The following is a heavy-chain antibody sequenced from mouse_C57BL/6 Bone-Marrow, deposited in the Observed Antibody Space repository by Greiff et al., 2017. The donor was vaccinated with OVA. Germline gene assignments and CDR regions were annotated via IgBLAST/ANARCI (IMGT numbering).Heavy chain of an antibody. CDR1: GYTFTNYW. V-gene: IGHV1-63*01. CDR3: ARSPGSRVRDYAMDY. CDR2: IYPGGGYT. J-gene: IGHJ4*01. Sequence: QVQLQQSGAELVRPGTSVKMSCKASGYTFTNYWIGWAKQRPGHGLEWIGDIYPGGGYTNYNEKFKGKATLTADKSSSTAYMQFSSLTSEDSAIYYCARSPGSRVRDYAMDYWGQGTSVTVSS. D-gene: IGHD1-1*01.